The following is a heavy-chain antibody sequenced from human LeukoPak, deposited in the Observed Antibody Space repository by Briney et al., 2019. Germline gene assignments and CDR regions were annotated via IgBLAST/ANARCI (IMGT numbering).Heavy chain of an antibody. J-gene: IGHJ5*02. CDR1: GYRLISYL. Sequence: GGSLKIPCKGSGYRLISYLIGWVRQVPGKGVEWMGILYPGESDTRCSPSFQGQVTISATNSISTAYLQWSSLKASDTAMYYGARHNGDAEDTKFDPWGQGTLVTVSS. D-gene: IGHD4-17*01. CDR2: LYPGESDT. CDR3: ARHNGDAEDTKFDP. V-gene: IGHV5-51*01.